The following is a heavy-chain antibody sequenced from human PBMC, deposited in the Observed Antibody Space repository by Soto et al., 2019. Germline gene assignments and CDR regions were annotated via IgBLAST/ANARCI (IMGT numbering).Heavy chain of an antibody. CDR1: GGSISSGGYY. CDR2: IYYSGSA. J-gene: IGHJ6*03. V-gene: IGHV4-31*03. CDR3: AREGLSIFGDLDYYMDV. Sequence: QVQLQESGPGLVEPSQTLSLTCTVSGGSISSGGYYCSWIRQHPGKGLEWIGYIYYSGSACYNPSLNSRVTISGDTSKNQFSLKLSSVTAADTAVYYCAREGLSIFGDLDYYMDVWGNGTTVTVSS. D-gene: IGHD3-3*01.